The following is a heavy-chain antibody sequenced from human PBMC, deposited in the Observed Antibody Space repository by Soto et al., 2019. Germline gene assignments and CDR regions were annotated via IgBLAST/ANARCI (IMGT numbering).Heavy chain of an antibody. V-gene: IGHV1-3*04. D-gene: IGHD2-15*01. CDR3: ARHTPAISISDH. Sequence: ASVKVSCKASGYAFSRFNIHWVRQAPGQRLEWMGGINTGNGNTKVSQKLQGRVTFTRDTSANTAYMELSRLISEDTAVYYCARHTPAISISDHWG. CDR1: GYAFSRFN. CDR2: INTGNGNT. J-gene: IGHJ1*01.